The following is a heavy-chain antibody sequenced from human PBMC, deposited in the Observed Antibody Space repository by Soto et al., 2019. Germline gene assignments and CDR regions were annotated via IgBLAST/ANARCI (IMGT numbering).Heavy chain of an antibody. CDR1: GGSISSGGYS. Sequence: PSETLSLTCAVSGGSISSGGYSWSWIRQPPGKGLEWIGYIYHSGSTYYNPSLKSRVTISVDRSKNQFSLKLSSVTAADTAVYYCARXASRLRKSFFDYWGQGTLVTVSS. D-gene: IGHD4-17*01. CDR2: IYHSGST. CDR3: ARXASRLRKSFFDY. J-gene: IGHJ4*02. V-gene: IGHV4-30-2*01.